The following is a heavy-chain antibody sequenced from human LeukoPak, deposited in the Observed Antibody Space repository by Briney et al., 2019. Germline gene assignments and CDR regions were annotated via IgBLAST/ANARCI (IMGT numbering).Heavy chain of an antibody. CDR2: IKQDGSEK. CDR3: ARNTEWELIAPADY. Sequence: GGSLRLSCAASGFTFSRYWMSWVRQAPGKGLEWVANIKQDGSEKYCVDSVKGRFIISRDNAKNSLYLQMNSLRAEDTAVYYCARNTEWELIAPADYWGQGTLVTVSS. D-gene: IGHD1-26*01. CDR1: GFTFSRYW. J-gene: IGHJ4*02. V-gene: IGHV3-7*01.